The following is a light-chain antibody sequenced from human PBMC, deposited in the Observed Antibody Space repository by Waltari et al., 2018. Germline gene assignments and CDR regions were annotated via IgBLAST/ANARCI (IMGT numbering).Light chain of an antibody. J-gene: IGLJ2*01. Sequence: QSVLTQPPSVSGAPGQGVTISCTGRSANIGPGYDVPCYQHLPGTAPKLLIYGNTNRPSGVPDRFSGSKSGTSGSLAITGLQAEDEADYFCQSYDSTLNVVVFGGGTKLTVL. CDR3: QSYDSTLNVVV. CDR2: GNT. CDR1: SANIGPGYD. V-gene: IGLV1-40*01.